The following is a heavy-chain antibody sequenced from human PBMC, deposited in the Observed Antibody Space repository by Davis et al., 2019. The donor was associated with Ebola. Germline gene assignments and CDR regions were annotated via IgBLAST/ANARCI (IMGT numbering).Heavy chain of an antibody. V-gene: IGHV3-23*01. CDR2: ISGSGGST. CDR1: GFTFSSYA. D-gene: IGHD6-13*01. CDR3: AKAPYSSSWYYISGMDV. Sequence: GESLKISCAASGFTFSSYAMSWVRQAPGKGLEWVSAISGSGGSTYYADSVKGRFTISRDNSKNTLYPQMNSLRAEDTAVYYCAKAPYSSSWYYISGMDVWGQGTTVTVSS. J-gene: IGHJ6*02.